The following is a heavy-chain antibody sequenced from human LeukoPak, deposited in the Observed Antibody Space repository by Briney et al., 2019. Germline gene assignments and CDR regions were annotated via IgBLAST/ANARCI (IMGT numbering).Heavy chain of an antibody. Sequence: SETLSLTCTVSGGSISSGSYYWSWIRQPAGKGLEWIGRIYTSGSTNYNPSLKSRVTISVDTSKNQFSLKLSSVTAADTAVYYCARESLGVTTSIDYWGQGTLVTVSS. V-gene: IGHV4-61*02. CDR1: GGSISSGSYY. D-gene: IGHD4-17*01. CDR3: ARESLGVTTSIDY. J-gene: IGHJ4*02. CDR2: IYTSGST.